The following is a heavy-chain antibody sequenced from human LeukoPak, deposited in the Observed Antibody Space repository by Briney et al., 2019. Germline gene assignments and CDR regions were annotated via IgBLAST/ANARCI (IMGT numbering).Heavy chain of an antibody. D-gene: IGHD1-26*01. V-gene: IGHV3-74*01. J-gene: IGHJ4*02. Sequence: GGSLRLSCAVSGFTFRTYWMHWVRHVPGEGLVWVSRINEDGRITNYADSVKGRFSISRDNAKNTLYLQINSLRAEDTAVYYGGRDLGGRSGYWGQGTLVTVSS. CDR1: GFTFRTYW. CDR3: GRDLGGRSGY. CDR2: INEDGRIT.